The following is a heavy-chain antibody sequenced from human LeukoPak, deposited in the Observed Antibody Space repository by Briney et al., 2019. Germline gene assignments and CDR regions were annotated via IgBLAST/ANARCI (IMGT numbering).Heavy chain of an antibody. D-gene: IGHD1-26*01. Sequence: SGTLSLTCAVSGGSISTAHWWNWVRQSPGKGLEWIGEIYHRGNSNYNPSLKSRVSISVDTSKNQFSLKLSSVTAADTAVYYCATSSGSYYYWGQGTLVTVSS. CDR2: IYHRGNS. J-gene: IGHJ4*02. V-gene: IGHV4-4*02. CDR1: GGSISTAHW. CDR3: ATSSGSYYY.